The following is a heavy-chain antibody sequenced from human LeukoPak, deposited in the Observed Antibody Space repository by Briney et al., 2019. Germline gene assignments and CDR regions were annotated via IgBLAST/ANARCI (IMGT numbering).Heavy chain of an antibody. D-gene: IGHD6-19*01. CDR2: IYYSGST. CDR3: AGAVAGKFDY. CDR1: GGSVSSGSYY. V-gene: IGHV4-61*01. Sequence: ASETLSLTCTVSGGSVSSGSYYWSWIRQPPGKGLEWIGYIYYSGSTNYNPSLKSRVTISVDTSKNQFSLKLSSVTAADTAVYYCAGAVAGKFDYWGQGTLVTVSS. J-gene: IGHJ4*02.